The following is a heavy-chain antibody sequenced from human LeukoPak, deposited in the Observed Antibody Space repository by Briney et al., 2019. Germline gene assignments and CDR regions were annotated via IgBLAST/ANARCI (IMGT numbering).Heavy chain of an antibody. V-gene: IGHV1-18*01. D-gene: IGHD6-13*01. Sequence: ASVKVSCKASGYSFNSYGIGWVRQAPGQGLEWMGWLSVYNGHTSYAQKFQGVFTMTTDTSTDTAYMELRSLRSDDTAVYYCARLLVTEYKSGWYGYNFDHWGQGTQVTVSS. CDR3: ARLLVTEYKSGWYGYNFDH. J-gene: IGHJ4*02. CDR1: GYSFNSYG. CDR2: LSVYNGHT.